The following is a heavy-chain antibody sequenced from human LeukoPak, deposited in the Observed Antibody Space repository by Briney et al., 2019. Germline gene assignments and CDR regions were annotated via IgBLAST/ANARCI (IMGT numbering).Heavy chain of an antibody. CDR1: GGSFSGYY. Sequence: SETLSLTCAVYGGSFSGYYWSWIRQPPGKGLEWVGEINHSGSTNYNPSLKSRVTISVDTSKNHLSLKLSSVTAADTAVYYCAREYPKGGSYRFDPWGQGTLVTVSS. J-gene: IGHJ5*02. V-gene: IGHV4-34*01. CDR2: INHSGST. CDR3: AREYPKGGSYRFDP. D-gene: IGHD1-26*01.